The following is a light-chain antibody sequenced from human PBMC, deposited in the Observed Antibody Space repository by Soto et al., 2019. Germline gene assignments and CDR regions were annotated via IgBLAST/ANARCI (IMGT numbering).Light chain of an antibody. CDR2: TNN. V-gene: IGLV1-44*01. CDR1: SSNIGSTT. Sequence: QSALTQPASVSGTPGQRVTIACSGSSSNIGSTTVKWYQQLPGTAPKLLIYTNNQRPSGVPDRFSGSKSGTSASLDISGLQSEDEADYYCAAWDDSLNGVVFGGGTKLTVL. J-gene: IGLJ3*02. CDR3: AAWDDSLNGVV.